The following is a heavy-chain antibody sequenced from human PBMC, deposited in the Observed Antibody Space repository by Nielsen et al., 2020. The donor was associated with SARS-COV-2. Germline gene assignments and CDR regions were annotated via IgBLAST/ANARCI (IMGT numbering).Heavy chain of an antibody. CDR2: IYPGDSET. Sequence: GGSLRLSCKGSGYRFINNWIGWVRQMPGKGLEWMGIIYPGDSETRYSPSFQGQVTISADKSNSTAYLQWSSLKASDTAMYYCARFLGYCTGGSCATDFYYYAMDVWGQGTTVTISS. V-gene: IGHV5-51*01. CDR3: ARFLGYCTGGSCATDFYYYAMDV. J-gene: IGHJ6*02. CDR1: GYRFINNW. D-gene: IGHD2-15*01.